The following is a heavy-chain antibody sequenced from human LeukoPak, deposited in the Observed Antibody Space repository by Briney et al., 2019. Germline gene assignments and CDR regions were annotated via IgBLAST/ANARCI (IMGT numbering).Heavy chain of an antibody. CDR3: VRDFRSADY. V-gene: IGHV3-74*01. CDR1: GFTFSTYC. CDR2: ICPDGTVT. Sequence: GGSLRLSCAASGFTFSTYCMHWVRQASGKGPMWVSRICPDGTVTNYADSVQARFIISRDNARNTVYLQMNSLRVEDTAVYYCVRDFRSADYWGQGTLVTVSS. J-gene: IGHJ4*02.